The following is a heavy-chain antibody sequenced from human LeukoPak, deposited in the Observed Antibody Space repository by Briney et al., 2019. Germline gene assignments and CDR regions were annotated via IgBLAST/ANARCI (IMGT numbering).Heavy chain of an antibody. J-gene: IGHJ4*02. CDR2: ISSSGSTI. CDR3: ASITMVRGVIMDTPDDY. Sequence: PGGSLRLSCAASGFTFSDYYMSWIRQAPGKGLEWVSYISSSGSTIYYADSVKGRFTISRDNAKNSLYLQMNSLRAEDTAVYYCASITMVRGVIMDTPDDYWGQGTLVTVPS. D-gene: IGHD3-10*01. CDR1: GFTFSDYY. V-gene: IGHV3-11*01.